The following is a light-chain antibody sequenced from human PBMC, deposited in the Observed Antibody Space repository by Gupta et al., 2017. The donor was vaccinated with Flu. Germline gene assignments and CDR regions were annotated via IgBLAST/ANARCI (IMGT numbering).Light chain of an antibody. CDR1: SNIGSNH. Sequence: SNIGSNHVYWYQQLPGTAPKLLIYRNNPRPSGVPDRFSVSKSGASASLAIDGLRPEDEADYYCAAWDDSLSGPVFGGGTQLTVL. J-gene: IGLJ7*01. V-gene: IGLV1-47*01. CDR2: RNN. CDR3: AAWDDSLSGPV.